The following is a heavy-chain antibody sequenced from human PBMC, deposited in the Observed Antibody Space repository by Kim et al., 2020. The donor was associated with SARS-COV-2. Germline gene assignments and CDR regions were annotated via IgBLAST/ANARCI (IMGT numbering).Heavy chain of an antibody. V-gene: IGHV4-59*08. Sequence: SETLSLTCTVSGGSISSYYWSWIRQPPGKGLEWIGYIYYSGSTNYNPSLKSRVTISVDTSKNQFSLKLSSVTAADTAVYYCARQRSGDSSGPYYYYYGM. D-gene: IGHD6-19*01. CDR3: ARQRSGDSSGPYYYYYGM. CDR2: IYYSGST. J-gene: IGHJ6*01. CDR1: GGSISSYY.